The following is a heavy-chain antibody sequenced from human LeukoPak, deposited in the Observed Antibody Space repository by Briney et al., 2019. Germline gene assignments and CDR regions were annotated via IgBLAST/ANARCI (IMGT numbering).Heavy chain of an antibody. V-gene: IGHV4-34*01. Sequence: PSETLSLTCAVYGGSFSGYYWSWIRQPPGKGLECIGEINHSGSTNYNPSLKSRVTISVDTSKNQFSLKLSSVTAADTAVYYCARGLSDCSSTSCLGSSWFDPWGQGTLVTVSS. J-gene: IGHJ5*02. D-gene: IGHD2-2*01. CDR2: INHSGST. CDR1: GGSFSGYY. CDR3: ARGLSDCSSTSCLGSSWFDP.